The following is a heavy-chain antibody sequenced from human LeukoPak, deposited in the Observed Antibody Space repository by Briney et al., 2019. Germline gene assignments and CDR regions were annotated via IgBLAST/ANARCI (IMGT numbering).Heavy chain of an antibody. CDR1: GFTFSRYA. Sequence: PGGSLRLSCAASGFTFSRYAMSWVRQAPGKGLEWVSAISGSDGTTYYADSVKGRFTISRDNSKNTLYLQMNSLRAEDTAVYYCARVTYYDSSGLGFDYWGQGTLVTVSS. CDR3: ARVTYYDSSGLGFDY. V-gene: IGHV3-23*01. J-gene: IGHJ4*02. CDR2: ISGSDGTT. D-gene: IGHD3-22*01.